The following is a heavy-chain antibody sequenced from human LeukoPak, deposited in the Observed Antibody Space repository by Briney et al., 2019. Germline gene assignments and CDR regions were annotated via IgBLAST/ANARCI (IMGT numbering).Heavy chain of an antibody. D-gene: IGHD2/OR15-2a*01. J-gene: IGHJ6*03. Sequence: GGSLRLSCAASGFTCPSYAMSWVRQAPGKGLEWVSDISGSGGSTYYADSVKGRFTISRDNSKNTLFLQMNSLRAEDTALYYCAKVIEGYYYMDAWGKGTTVTVSS. CDR1: GFTCPSYA. CDR2: ISGSGGST. CDR3: AKVIEGYYYMDA. V-gene: IGHV3-23*01.